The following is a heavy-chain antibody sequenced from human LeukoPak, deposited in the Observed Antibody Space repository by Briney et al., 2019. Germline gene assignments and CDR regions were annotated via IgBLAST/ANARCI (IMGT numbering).Heavy chain of an antibody. CDR1: GGSFSGYY. CDR3: ARAHTLPPYSYEDY. Sequence: SETLSLTCAVYGGSFSGYYWSWIRQPPGKGLEWIGGINHSGSTNYNPSLESRVTISVDTSKNQFSLKLSSVTAADTAVYYCARAHTLPPYSYEDYWGQGTLVTVSS. J-gene: IGHJ4*02. CDR2: INHSGST. D-gene: IGHD5-18*01. V-gene: IGHV4-34*01.